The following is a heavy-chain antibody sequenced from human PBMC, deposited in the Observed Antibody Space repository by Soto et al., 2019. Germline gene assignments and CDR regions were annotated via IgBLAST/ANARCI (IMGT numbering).Heavy chain of an antibody. CDR2: ISSSGSTI. V-gene: IGHV3-11*01. Sequence: QVQLVESGGGLVKPGGSLRLSCAASGFTFSDYYMSWIRQAPGKGLEWVSYISSSGSTIYYADSVKGRFTSSGDNAKNSLYLQMNSLRAEDTAVYYCASLYGSGSYFGYYYGMDVWGQGTRVTVSS. CDR1: GFTFSDYY. D-gene: IGHD3-10*01. CDR3: ASLYGSGSYFGYYYGMDV. J-gene: IGHJ6*02.